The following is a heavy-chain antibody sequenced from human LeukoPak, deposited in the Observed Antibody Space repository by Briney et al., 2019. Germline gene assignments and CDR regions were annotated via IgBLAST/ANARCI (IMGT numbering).Heavy chain of an antibody. CDR2: VYASGAN. CDR3: ARDNVGSLDF. D-gene: IGHD3-10*01. Sequence: SETLSLTCSVSGDSVTSHGWSWVRQPPGKGLEWIGYVYASGANSDNCNPSLKSRITISVDTSRNQFSLRLNSVTAADTAIYYCARDNVGSLDFCGQGILVTVSS. CDR1: GDSVTSHG. V-gene: IGHV4-59*02. J-gene: IGHJ4*02.